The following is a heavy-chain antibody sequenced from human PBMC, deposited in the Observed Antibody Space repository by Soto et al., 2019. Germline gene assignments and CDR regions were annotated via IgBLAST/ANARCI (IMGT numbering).Heavy chain of an antibody. CDR3: ARVGYCSGGTCYSGRVDY. CDR1: GGSFSGYY. V-gene: IGHV4-34*01. D-gene: IGHD2-15*01. Sequence: QVQLQQWGAGLLKPSETLSLTCAVYGGSFSGYYWSWIRQPPGKGLEWIGEINHSGSTNYNPSLKSRVTISVDTSKNQFSLKLSSVTAADTAVYYCARVGYCSGGTCYSGRVDYWGQGTLVTVSS. CDR2: INHSGST. J-gene: IGHJ4*02.